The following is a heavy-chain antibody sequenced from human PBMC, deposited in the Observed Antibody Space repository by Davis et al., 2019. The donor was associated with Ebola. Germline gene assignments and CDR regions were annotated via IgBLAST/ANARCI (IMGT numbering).Heavy chain of an antibody. CDR3: AARITVSNVP. CDR1: GITFSTPG. Sequence: GGSLRLSCAASGITFSTPGMHWVRQAPGKGLEWVGRIKSKTDGGTTDYAAPVKGRFTISRDDSKNTLFLQMNSLNIEDTAVYYCAARITVSNVPWGQGTLVTVSS. D-gene: IGHD5/OR15-5a*01. CDR2: IKSKTDGGTT. J-gene: IGHJ5*02. V-gene: IGHV3-15*01.